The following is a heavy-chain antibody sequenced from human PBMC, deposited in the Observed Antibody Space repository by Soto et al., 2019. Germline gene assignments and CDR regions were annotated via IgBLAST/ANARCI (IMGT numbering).Heavy chain of an antibody. Sequence: GESLKISCKGSGYSFTSYWIGWVRQMPGKGLEWMGIIYPGDSDTRYSPSFQGQVTISADKSISTAYLQWSSLKASDTAMYYCARRINYYGSGSYNNCFDPCGQRTLVTVSS. CDR1: GYSFTSYW. CDR3: ARRINYYGSGSYNNCFDP. CDR2: IYPGDSDT. V-gene: IGHV5-51*01. J-gene: IGHJ5*02. D-gene: IGHD3-10*01.